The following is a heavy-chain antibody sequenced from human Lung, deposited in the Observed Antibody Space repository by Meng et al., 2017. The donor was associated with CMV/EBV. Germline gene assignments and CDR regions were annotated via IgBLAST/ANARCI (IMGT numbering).Heavy chain of an antibody. D-gene: IGHD3-10*01. CDR2: ISPDEGDK. CDR3: VRDELWNYYGSGTYSVFDY. CDR1: SGYS. Sequence: SGYSMHWVRQAPGKGLQWVAVISPDEGDKYYADSVNGRFTISRDNSKNTFYLQMNRLRAEDTAVYYCVRDELWNYYGSGTYSVFDYWGLGTLVTVSS. J-gene: IGHJ4*02. V-gene: IGHV3-30*04.